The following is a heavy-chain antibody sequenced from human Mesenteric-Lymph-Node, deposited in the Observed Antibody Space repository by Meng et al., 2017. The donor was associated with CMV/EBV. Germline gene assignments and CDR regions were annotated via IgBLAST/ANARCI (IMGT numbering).Heavy chain of an antibody. V-gene: IGHV3-53*01. CDR3: ARGLAGDAFDI. Sequence: GGPLRLSCTASGFTFNNYGMHWLRQAPGKGLKWVSVIYAGGTTHYADSVKGRFTISRDKSRNTLYLQMNGLRAEDTAVYYCARGLAGDAFDIWGQGTLVTVSS. CDR2: IYAGGTT. J-gene: IGHJ3*02. CDR1: GFTFNNYG.